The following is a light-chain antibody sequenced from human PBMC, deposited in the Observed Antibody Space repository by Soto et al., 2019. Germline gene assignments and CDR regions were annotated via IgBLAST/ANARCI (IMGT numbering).Light chain of an antibody. V-gene: IGKV3-20*01. J-gene: IGKJ1*01. CDR2: GAS. CDR3: QQYGSSPAT. CDR1: QSVSSSY. Sequence: EIVLTQSPGILSFSLGERATLSCRASQSVSSSYLAWYQQKPGQAPRLLIYGASSRATGIPDRFSGSGSGTDFTLTISRLEPEDFAVYYCQQYGSSPATFGQGTKVDIK.